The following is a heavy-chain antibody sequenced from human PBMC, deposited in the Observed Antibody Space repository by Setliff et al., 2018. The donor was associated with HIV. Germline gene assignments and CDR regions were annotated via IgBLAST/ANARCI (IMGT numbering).Heavy chain of an antibody. CDR1: GGSIDSGNYD. J-gene: IGHJ5*01. D-gene: IGHD5-12*01. CDR2: IYTRGST. CDR3: VRSGCNGNICYDSRGWLDS. Sequence: KSSETLSLTCTVSGGSIDSGNYDWNWVRQPGGKGLEWIGRIYTRGSTKYSPTFESRVTMSLDTSKNQFSLNLRSVTAADTALYYCVRSGCNGNICYDSRGWLDSWGQGTQVTVSS. V-gene: IGHV4-61*02.